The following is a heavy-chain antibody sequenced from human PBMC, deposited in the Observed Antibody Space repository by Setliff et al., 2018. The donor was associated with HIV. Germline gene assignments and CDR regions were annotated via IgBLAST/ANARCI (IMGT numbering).Heavy chain of an antibody. J-gene: IGHJ4*02. V-gene: IGHV4-61*01. CDR3: ARYSPRGYTLTGPY. D-gene: IGHD6-25*01. CDR2: IYYSGST. CDR1: GGSFSSDSYY. Sequence: SETLSLTCSVSGGSFSSDSYYWGWIRQFPGKGLEWIGYIYYSGSTKHNPSLKSRVTISLDTSKNQFSLKLTSVTAADMAVYYCARYSPRGYTLTGPYWGQGTLVTVSS.